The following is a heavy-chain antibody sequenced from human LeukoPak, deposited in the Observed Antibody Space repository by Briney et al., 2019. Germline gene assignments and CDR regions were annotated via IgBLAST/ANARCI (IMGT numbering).Heavy chain of an antibody. CDR3: ARDSDYYYYYYMDV. CDR1: GFTFSSYW. CDR2: IKQDGSEK. J-gene: IGHJ6*03. V-gene: IGHV3-7*01. Sequence: GGSLRLSCAASGFTFSSYWMSWVRQAPGKGLEWVANIKQDGSEKYYVDSVKGRFTISRDNAKNSLYLQMNRLRAEDTAVYYCARDSDYYYYYYMDVWGKGTTVTVSS.